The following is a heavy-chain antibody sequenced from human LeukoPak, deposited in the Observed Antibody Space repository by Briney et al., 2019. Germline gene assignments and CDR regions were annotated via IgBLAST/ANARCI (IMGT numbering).Heavy chain of an antibody. V-gene: IGHV3-30-3*01. J-gene: IGHJ1*01. D-gene: IGHD2-15*01. CDR3: ARSRDKKGYFQH. CDR1: GFTFSSYA. Sequence: GGSLRLSCAASGFTFSSYAMHWVRQAPGKGLEWVAVISYDGSNKYYADSVKGRFTISRDNSKNTLYLQMNSLRAEDTAVYYCARSRDKKGYFQHWGQGTLVTVSS. CDR2: ISYDGSNK.